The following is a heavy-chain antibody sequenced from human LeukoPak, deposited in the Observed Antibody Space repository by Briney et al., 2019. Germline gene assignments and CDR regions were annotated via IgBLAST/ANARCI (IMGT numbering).Heavy chain of an antibody. CDR1: GYTFTGYY. Sequence: ASVKVSCKASGYTFTGYYMHWVRQAPGQGLEWMGWINPNSGGTNYAQKFQGRVTMTGDTSISTAYMELSRLRSDDTAVYYCAREQLDGDYFDYWGQGTLVTVSS. J-gene: IGHJ4*02. V-gene: IGHV1-2*02. CDR2: INPNSGGT. D-gene: IGHD1-1*01. CDR3: AREQLDGDYFDY.